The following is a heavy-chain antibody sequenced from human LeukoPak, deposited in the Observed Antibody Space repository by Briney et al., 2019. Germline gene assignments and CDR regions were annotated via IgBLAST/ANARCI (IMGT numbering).Heavy chain of an antibody. V-gene: IGHV3-30*02. D-gene: IGHD3-16*01. CDR3: VKGGSISHYWFDP. Sequence: PGGSLRLSCAASGFTFRDFGMHWVRQAPGKGLEWVAFIRNDGSKDYYPDSVKGRFTISRDNSRTTLYLQMHSLRIEDTAVYYCVKGGSISHYWFDPWGQGILVTVSS. CDR2: IRNDGSKD. J-gene: IGHJ5*02. CDR1: GFTFRDFG.